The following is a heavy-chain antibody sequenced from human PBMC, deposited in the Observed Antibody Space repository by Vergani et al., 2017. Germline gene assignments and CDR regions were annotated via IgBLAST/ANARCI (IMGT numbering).Heavy chain of an antibody. CDR3: ARVNTETNGHLYYYYYMDV. CDR2: IDHTGRP. D-gene: IGHD4-11*01. V-gene: IGHV4-34*01. J-gene: IGHJ6*03. CDR1: GGSFTSYH. Sequence: QVQLQQWGGGLLKPSETLSLTCVVNGGSFTSYHWTWIRQSPGEGLEWVGDIDHTGRPDYNPSLKRGLTMSVDKSRNQFFLSLNSLTATDTAIYFCARVNTETNGHLYYYYYMDVWGQGTAVTVS.